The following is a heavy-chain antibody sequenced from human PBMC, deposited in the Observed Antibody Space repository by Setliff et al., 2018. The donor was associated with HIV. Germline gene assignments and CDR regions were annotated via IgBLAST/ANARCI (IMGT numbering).Heavy chain of an antibody. CDR2: INQDGSHK. CDR3: TKNLYSSRWSPLDY. D-gene: IGHD6-13*01. CDR1: GFSFNNYW. J-gene: IGHJ4*02. Sequence: PGGSLRLSCAASGFSFNNYWIVWVRQAPGKGLEWVANINQDGSHKYYADSVKGRFTISRDNSKNTLYLQMDSLRAEDTAVYYCTKNLYSSRWSPLDYWGQGTLVTVSS. V-gene: IGHV3-7*01.